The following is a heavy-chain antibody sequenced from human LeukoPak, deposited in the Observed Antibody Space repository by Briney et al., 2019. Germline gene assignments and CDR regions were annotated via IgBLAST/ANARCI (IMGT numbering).Heavy chain of an antibody. CDR1: GGSFSGYY. J-gene: IGHJ4*02. Sequence: SETLSLTCAVYGGSFSGYYWSWIRQPPGKGLEWIGEINHSGSTNYNPSLTSRVTISVDTSKNQFSLKLSSVTAADTAVYYCASYSLWGGIDYWGQGTLVTVSS. V-gene: IGHV4-34*01. CDR2: INHSGST. D-gene: IGHD2-15*01. CDR3: ASYSLWGGIDY.